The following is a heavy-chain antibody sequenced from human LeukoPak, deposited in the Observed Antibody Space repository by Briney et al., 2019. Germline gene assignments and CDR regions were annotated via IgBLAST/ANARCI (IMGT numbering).Heavy chain of an antibody. Sequence: PGGSLRLSCAASGFTFSSYAMIWVRQAPGKGLEWVSLISDGGTSTYYPDSVKGRFTISRDNSKNTVYLQMNSLRAEDTAVYYCAKGVSGYGSGRPFDYWGQGTLVTVSS. V-gene: IGHV3-23*01. CDR3: AKGVSGYGSGRPFDY. CDR1: GFTFSSYA. CDR2: ISDGGTST. D-gene: IGHD3-10*01. J-gene: IGHJ4*02.